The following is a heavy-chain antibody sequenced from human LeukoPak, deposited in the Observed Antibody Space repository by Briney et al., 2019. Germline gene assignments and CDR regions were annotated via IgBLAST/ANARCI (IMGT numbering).Heavy chain of an antibody. CDR3: TRGYYYDSSGPNIPFDY. J-gene: IGHJ4*02. Sequence: GGSLRLSCAASGFTFSSYWMHWVRHAPGKGLVWVSRINGDGSTTSYADSVRGRFTISRDNAKNTLYLQMNSLRAEDTAVYYCTRGYYYDSSGPNIPFDYWGQGTLATVSS. CDR1: GFTFSSYW. CDR2: INGDGSTT. D-gene: IGHD3-22*01. V-gene: IGHV3-74*01.